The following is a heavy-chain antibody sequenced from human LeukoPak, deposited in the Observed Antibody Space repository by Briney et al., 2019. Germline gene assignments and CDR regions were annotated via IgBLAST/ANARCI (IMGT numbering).Heavy chain of an antibody. J-gene: IGHJ4*02. Sequence: SETLSLTCTVSVGSISSDYWSWMRQPRGKGLEWIGYIYYSGRTYYNPSLKRRITISVDTSKNQFSLKLSSVTAADTAVYYCARTDGYNYYWGQGTLVTVSS. CDR1: VGSISSDY. V-gene: IGHV4-59*01. CDR3: ARTDGYNYY. CDR2: IYYSGRT. D-gene: IGHD5-24*01.